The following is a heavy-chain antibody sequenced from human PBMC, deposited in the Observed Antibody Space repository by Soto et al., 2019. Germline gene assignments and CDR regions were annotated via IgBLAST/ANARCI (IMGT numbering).Heavy chain of an antibody. V-gene: IGHV3-23*01. CDR3: AMTQPVDIVATTHHAEGPDAFDI. CDR2: ISGSGGST. Sequence: GGSLRLSCAASGFTFSSYAMSWVRQAPGKGLEWVSAISGSGGSTYHADSVKGRFTISRDNSKNTLYLQMNSLRAEDTAVYYCAMTQPVDIVATTHHAEGPDAFDIWGQGTMVTVSS. D-gene: IGHD5-12*01. CDR1: GFTFSSYA. J-gene: IGHJ3*02.